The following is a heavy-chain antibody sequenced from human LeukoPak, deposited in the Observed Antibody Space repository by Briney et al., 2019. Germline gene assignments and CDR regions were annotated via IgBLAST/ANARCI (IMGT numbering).Heavy chain of an antibody. CDR3: ASGSGSYYFGY. V-gene: IGHV4-38-2*01. CDR2: IYHSGST. J-gene: IGHJ4*02. Sequence: SETLSLTCAVSGYSISSGYYWGWIRQPPGKGLEWIGSIYHSGSTYYNPSLKSRVTISVDTSKNQFSLKLSSVTAADTAVYYCASGSGSYYFGYWGQGTLDTVSS. CDR1: GYSISSGYY. D-gene: IGHD1-26*01.